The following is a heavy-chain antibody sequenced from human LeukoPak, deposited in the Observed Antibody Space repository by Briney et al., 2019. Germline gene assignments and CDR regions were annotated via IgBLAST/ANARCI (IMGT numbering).Heavy chain of an antibody. Sequence: GGSLRLSCAASGFTFSSYAMSWVRQAPGKGLEWVSSISGAGGTTLYADSVKGRFTISRDNSKNAVYLQMNTLRAEDTAIYYCARGGGSSAFYWGHGTLVTASS. V-gene: IGHV3-23*01. CDR3: ARGGGSSAFY. D-gene: IGHD2-2*01. CDR2: ISGAGGTT. J-gene: IGHJ4*01. CDR1: GFTFSSYA.